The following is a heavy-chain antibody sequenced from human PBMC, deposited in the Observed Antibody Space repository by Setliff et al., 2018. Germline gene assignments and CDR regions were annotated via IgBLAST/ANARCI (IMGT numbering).Heavy chain of an antibody. J-gene: IGHJ6*03. CDR1: GGSFSGYY. V-gene: IGHV4-34*01. CDR2: INHSGST. D-gene: IGHD5-18*01. CDR3: ASGYSYYYYYYYMDV. Sequence: PSETLSLTCAVYGGSFSGYYWSWIRQPPGTGLEWIGEINHSGSTNYNPSLKSRVTISVDTSKNQFSLKLSSVTAADTAVYYCASGYSYYYYYYYMDVWGKGTTVTVSS.